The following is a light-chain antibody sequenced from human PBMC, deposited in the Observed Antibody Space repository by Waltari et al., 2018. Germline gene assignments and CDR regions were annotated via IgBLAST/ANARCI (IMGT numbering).Light chain of an antibody. Sequence: DIVMTQTPLSLSVTPGQPASISCKSSQSLLHRDGKTYLYWYFQKPGQPPQLLISEVSNRFSGVADRFSGSGSGTDFTLKISRVETEDVGVYYCMQSVQHTWTFGQGTKVEIK. CDR1: QSLLHRDGKTY. CDR2: EVS. CDR3: MQSVQHTWT. V-gene: IGKV2D-29*01. J-gene: IGKJ1*01.